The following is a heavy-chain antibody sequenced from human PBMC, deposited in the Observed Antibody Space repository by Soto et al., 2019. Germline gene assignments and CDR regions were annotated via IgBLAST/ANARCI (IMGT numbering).Heavy chain of an antibody. J-gene: IGHJ4*02. Sequence: GASVKVSCKASRYTFTSYDINWVRQATGQGLEWMGWMNPNSGNTGYAQKFQGRVTMTRNTSISTAYMELSSLRSEDTAVYYCARTHYDFWSGYYTGFDYWGQGTLVTVSS. CDR1: RYTFTSYD. V-gene: IGHV1-8*01. CDR3: ARTHYDFWSGYYTGFDY. CDR2: MNPNSGNT. D-gene: IGHD3-3*01.